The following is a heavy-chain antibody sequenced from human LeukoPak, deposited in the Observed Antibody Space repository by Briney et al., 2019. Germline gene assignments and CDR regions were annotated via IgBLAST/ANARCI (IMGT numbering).Heavy chain of an antibody. CDR3: ARDSSSWYRRAFDI. V-gene: IGHV1-69*04. D-gene: IGHD6-13*01. J-gene: IGHJ3*02. CDR2: IIPILGIA. CDR1: GYTFTSYG. Sequence: GASVKVSCKASGYTFTSYGISWVRQAPGQGLEWMGRIIPILGIANYAQKFQGRVTITADKSTSTAYMELSSLRSEDTAVYYCARDSSSWYRRAFDIWGQGTMVTVSS.